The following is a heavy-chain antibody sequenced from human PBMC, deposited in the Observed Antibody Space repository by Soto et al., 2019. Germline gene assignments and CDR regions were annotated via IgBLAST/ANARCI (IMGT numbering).Heavy chain of an antibody. D-gene: IGHD2-21*01. CDR2: ISGSGGST. J-gene: IGHJ6*02. CDR3: AKGCIPIYYYYYGMDV. CDR1: GFTFSSYA. V-gene: IGHV3-23*01. Sequence: GGSLRLSCAASGFTFSSYAMSWVRQAPGKGLEWVSAISGSGGSTYYADSVKGRFTISRDNSKNTLYLQMNSLRAEDTAVYYCAKGCIPIYYYYYGMDVWGQGTTVTVSS.